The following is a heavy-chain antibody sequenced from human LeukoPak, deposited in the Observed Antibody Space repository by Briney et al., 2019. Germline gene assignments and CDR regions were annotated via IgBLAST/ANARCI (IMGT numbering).Heavy chain of an antibody. J-gene: IGHJ4*02. CDR3: ARAGNSTYCGGDCYPYYFDY. CDR2: IYYSGST. Sequence: SETLSLTCTVSGGSISSSSYYWGWIRQPPGKGLEWIGSIYYSGSTYYNPSLKSRVTISVDTSKNQFSLKLSSVTAADTAVYYCARAGNSTYCGGDCYPYYFDYWGQGTLVTVSS. CDR1: GGSISSSSYY. D-gene: IGHD2-21*02. V-gene: IGHV4-39*01.